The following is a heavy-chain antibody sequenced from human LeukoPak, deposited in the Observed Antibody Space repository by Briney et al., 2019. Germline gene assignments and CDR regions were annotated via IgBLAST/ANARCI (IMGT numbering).Heavy chain of an antibody. CDR3: AKGSGYSGPPD. CDR2: ISGSGGST. D-gene: IGHD5-12*01. Sequence: GGSLRLSCAASGFTFTSYTMSWVRQAPGKGLEWVSTISGSGGSTDYADSVKGRFTISRDNSKNTVYVQMNSPRAEDTAVYYCAKGSGYSGPPDWGQGTLVTVSA. CDR1: GFTFTSYT. J-gene: IGHJ4*02. V-gene: IGHV3-23*01.